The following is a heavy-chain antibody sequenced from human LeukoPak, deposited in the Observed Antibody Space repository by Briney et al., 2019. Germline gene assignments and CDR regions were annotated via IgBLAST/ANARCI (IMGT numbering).Heavy chain of an antibody. Sequence: GGSLRLSCAASGFTFSSHWMHWVRHAPGKGLVWVSRINSDGSSIIYADSVKGRFTISRDNAKNTLYLQMNSLRAEDTAVYYCAKQLGYCSDGSCYFPYWGQGTLVTVSS. J-gene: IGHJ4*02. D-gene: IGHD2-15*01. V-gene: IGHV3-74*01. CDR2: INSDGSSI. CDR1: GFTFSSHW. CDR3: AKQLGYCSDGSCYFPY.